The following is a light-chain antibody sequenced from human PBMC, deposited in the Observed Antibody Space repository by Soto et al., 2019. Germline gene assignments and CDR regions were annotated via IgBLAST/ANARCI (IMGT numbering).Light chain of an antibody. CDR3: QQRYTWPPIT. J-gene: IGKJ5*01. CDR2: DAS. Sequence: EIVLTQLPATLSLSPGERATLSCRASQSVKNYLAWYQQKPGQAPRLLVYDASNTATGVPARFSGSGSGTDFTLTISSLEPEDFAVYYCQQRYTWPPITFGQGTRLEIK. CDR1: QSVKNY. V-gene: IGKV3-11*01.